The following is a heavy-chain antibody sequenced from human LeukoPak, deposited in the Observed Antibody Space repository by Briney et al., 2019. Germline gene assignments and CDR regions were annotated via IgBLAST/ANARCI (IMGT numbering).Heavy chain of an antibody. V-gene: IGHV1-18*01. CDR1: GHTFTTYG. D-gene: IGHD3-10*01. J-gene: IGHJ3*02. CDR2: ISAYNGNT. Sequence: ASVKVSCKASGHTFTTYGIIWVRQAPGQGLEWMGWISAYNGNTNYAQKLQGRVTMTTDTSTTTAYMELRSLRSDDTAVYYCARGGSITTIRGVIITDAFDIWGQGTMVTVSS. CDR3: ARGGSITTIRGVIITDAFDI.